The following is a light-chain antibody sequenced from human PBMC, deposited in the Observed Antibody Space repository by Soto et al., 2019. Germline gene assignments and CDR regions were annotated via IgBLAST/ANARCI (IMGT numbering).Light chain of an antibody. CDR3: SSYTSSSTL. V-gene: IGLV2-14*01. CDR1: SSDVGSYNY. J-gene: IGLJ1*01. Sequence: QSALTQPASVSGSLGQSITISCTGTSSDVGSYNYVSWYQQHPGKALKLMIYEVSDRPSGISSRFSGSKSGNTASLTISGLQTEDEADYYCSSYTSSSTLFGTGTKVTVL. CDR2: EVS.